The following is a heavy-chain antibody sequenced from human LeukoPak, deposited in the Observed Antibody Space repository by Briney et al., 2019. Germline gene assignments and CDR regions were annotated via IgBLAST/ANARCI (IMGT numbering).Heavy chain of an antibody. CDR3: ARAESGGGYFDY. D-gene: IGHD4-23*01. J-gene: IGHJ4*02. Sequence: SETLSLTCTVSGGSISSGGYYWSWIRQHPGTGLEWIGYIYYSGSTYYNPSLKSRVTISVDTSKNQFSLKLSSVTAADTAVYYCARAESGGGYFDYWGQGTLVTVSS. V-gene: IGHV4-31*03. CDR1: GGSISSGGYY. CDR2: IYYSGST.